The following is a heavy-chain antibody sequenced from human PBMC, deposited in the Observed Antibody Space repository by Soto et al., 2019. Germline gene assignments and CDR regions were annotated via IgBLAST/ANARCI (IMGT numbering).Heavy chain of an antibody. CDR1: GDSITSIYH. D-gene: IGHD5-12*01. J-gene: IGHJ5*02. Sequence: SETLSLTCAVSGDSITSIYHWAWIRPPPGGVLEWVASIYHRGTTYYNPFLKSRATILVATTKNQFPMNLRSVTAAAAVVYYCTRTDNVGYCPPLGQGNLGNVSS. V-gene: IGHV4-38-2*01. CDR2: IYHRGTT. CDR3: TRTDNVGYCPP.